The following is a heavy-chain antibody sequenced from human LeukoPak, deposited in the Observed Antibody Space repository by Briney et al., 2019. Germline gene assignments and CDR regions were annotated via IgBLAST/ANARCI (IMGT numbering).Heavy chain of an antibody. CDR3: AYDIYDSSGYYDY. D-gene: IGHD3-22*01. CDR1: GFTFSSYW. CDR2: IKQDGSEK. J-gene: IGHJ4*02. Sequence: GSLRLSCXASGFTFSSYWMSWVRQATGKGLEWVPNIKQDGSEKYYVDSVKGRFTISRDNAKNSLYLQMNSLRAEDTAVYYCAYDIYDSSGYYDYWGQGTLVTVSS. V-gene: IGHV3-7*01.